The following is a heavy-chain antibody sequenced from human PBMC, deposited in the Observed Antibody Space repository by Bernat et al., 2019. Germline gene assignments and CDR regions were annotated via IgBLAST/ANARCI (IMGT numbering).Heavy chain of an antibody. CDR2: INHSGST. J-gene: IGHJ4*02. CDR3: ARGGNRYSYGFL. Sequence: QVQLQQWGAGLLKPSETLSLTCVVYGGSFSGYYWSWIRQPPGKGLEWIGEINHSGSTNYNPTLKSRVTISVDTSKNPFSLKLSSVTAADTAVYYCARGGNRYSYGFLWGQGTLVTVSS. V-gene: IGHV4-34*01. D-gene: IGHD5-18*01. CDR1: GGSFSGYY.